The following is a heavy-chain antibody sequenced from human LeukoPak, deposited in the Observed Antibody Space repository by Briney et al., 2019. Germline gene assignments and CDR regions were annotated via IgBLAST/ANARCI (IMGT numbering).Heavy chain of an antibody. V-gene: IGHV4-59*01. CDR2: MYYSGGT. CDR3: AGTGLFFDY. D-gene: IGHD7-27*01. CDR1: GASISGYY. J-gene: IGHJ4*02. Sequence: PSETLSLTCRVSGASISGYYWSWIRQPPGKGLEWIGHMYYSGGTTYNPSLKSRVSISLVTSKKHFSLKLSSVTAADTAVYYCAGTGLFFDYWSQGTLVTVSS.